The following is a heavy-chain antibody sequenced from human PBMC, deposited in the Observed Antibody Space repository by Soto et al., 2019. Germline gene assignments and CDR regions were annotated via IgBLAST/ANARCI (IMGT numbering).Heavy chain of an antibody. CDR1: GGSISSGGYF. CDR2: IYVTGAV. Sequence: SETLSLTCTVSGGSISSGGYFWSWIRQVPGKGLEWIGHIYVTGAVDYNPSLRDRITISQDTSERQFSLNLRLVTAADTAVYYCARLRIATNNYKWFDPWGQGTLVTVSS. D-gene: IGHD2-21*01. CDR3: ARLRIATNNYKWFDP. J-gene: IGHJ5*02. V-gene: IGHV4-31*03.